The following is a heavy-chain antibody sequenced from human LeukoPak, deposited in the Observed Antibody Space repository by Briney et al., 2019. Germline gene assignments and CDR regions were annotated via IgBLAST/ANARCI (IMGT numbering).Heavy chain of an antibody. CDR3: AKSSYYDSSGYYREYYFDH. D-gene: IGHD3-22*01. Sequence: PGGSLRLSCAASGFSFSSYGMTWVPQAPGKGLEWVSSISGGGGSTNSADSVKGRFTISRDNSKNTLYLQMNSLRAEDTAVYYCAKSSYYDSSGYYREYYFDHWGQGTLVTVSS. CDR2: ISGGGGST. CDR1: GFSFSSYG. J-gene: IGHJ4*02. V-gene: IGHV3-23*01.